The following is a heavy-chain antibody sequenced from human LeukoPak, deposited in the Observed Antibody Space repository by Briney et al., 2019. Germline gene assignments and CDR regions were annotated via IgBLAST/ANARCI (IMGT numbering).Heavy chain of an antibody. V-gene: IGHV4-39*07. CDR3: ASSQGFFGAVPDF. CDR2: IYYSGTT. Sequence: PSETLSLTCTVSGGSISSSSYYWGWIRQPPGKGLEWIGSIYYSGTTYYNPSLKSRVTISVDTSKNQFSLKLSSVTAADTAVYYCASSQGFFGAVPDFWGQGTLVTVSS. J-gene: IGHJ4*02. CDR1: GGSISSSSYY. D-gene: IGHD3-3*01.